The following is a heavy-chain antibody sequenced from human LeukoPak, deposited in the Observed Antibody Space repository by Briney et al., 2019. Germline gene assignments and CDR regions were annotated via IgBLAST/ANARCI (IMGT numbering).Heavy chain of an antibody. CDR2: INHSGST. CDR3: TRDEAAAAN. J-gene: IGHJ4*02. CDR1: GGSFSGYY. V-gene: IGHV4-34*01. Sequence: SETLSLTCAVCGGSFSGYYWSWIRQPPGKGLEWIGEINHSGSTNYNPSLKSRVTISVDTSKNQFSLKLSSVTAADTAVYYCTRDEAAAANWGQGTLVTVSS. D-gene: IGHD6-13*01.